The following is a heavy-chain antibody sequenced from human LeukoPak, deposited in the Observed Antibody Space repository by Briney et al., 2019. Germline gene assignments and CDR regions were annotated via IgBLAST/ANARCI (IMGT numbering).Heavy chain of an antibody. Sequence: SETLSLTCTVSGGSISSSSYYWGWIRQPPGKGLEWIGSIYYSGSTYYNPSLKSRVTISVDTSKNQFSLKLSSVTAADTAVYYCARAMVRGVIITGGLDPNYFDYWGQGTLVTVSS. CDR1: GGSISSSSYY. D-gene: IGHD3-10*01. V-gene: IGHV4-39*01. J-gene: IGHJ4*02. CDR2: IYYSGST. CDR3: ARAMVRGVIITGGLDPNYFDY.